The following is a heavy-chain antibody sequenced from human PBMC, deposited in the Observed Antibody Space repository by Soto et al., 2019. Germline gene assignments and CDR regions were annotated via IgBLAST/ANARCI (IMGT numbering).Heavy chain of an antibody. D-gene: IGHD6-19*01. CDR3: AKAFSSGWNFPRLYFDS. V-gene: IGHV3-23*01. Sequence: GGSLRLSXAASGFTLSSYAMSWVRQAPGKGLEWVSVISGSSGSTYYADSVEGRFTISRDNSKSTLFLQMSSLRADDTALYYCAKAFSSGWNFPRLYFDSWGQGTQVTVSS. CDR2: ISGSSGST. CDR1: GFTLSSYA. J-gene: IGHJ4*02.